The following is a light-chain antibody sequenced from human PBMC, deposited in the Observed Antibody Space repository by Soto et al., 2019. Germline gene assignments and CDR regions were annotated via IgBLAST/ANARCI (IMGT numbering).Light chain of an antibody. V-gene: IGKV3-20*01. CDR3: QQYGSAPRT. J-gene: IGKJ1*01. CDR1: QIVSKNY. CDR2: AAS. Sequence: EVVLTQSPGTLSLSPGERATLSCRASQIVSKNYLAWYQQKPGQAPRLLIYAASSRATGIPDRFSGGGSGTDFTLTSSRLEPEDFAVYYCQQYGSAPRTFGQGTKVEVK.